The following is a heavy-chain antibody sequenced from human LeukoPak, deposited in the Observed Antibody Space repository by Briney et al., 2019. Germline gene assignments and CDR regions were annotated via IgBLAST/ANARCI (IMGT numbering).Heavy chain of an antibody. CDR1: GGSMSSTGYY. CDR2: IYYSGIT. V-gene: IGHV4-39*01. Sequence: SSETLSLTCTVSGGSMSSTGYYWGWIRQPPGKGLEWIGSIYYSGITYYNPSLRSRVTISVDTSKNQFSLKLSSVTAADTAVYYCARLYLPGGFRYYYYYYMDVWGKGTTVTISS. D-gene: IGHD4-23*01. J-gene: IGHJ6*03. CDR3: ARLYLPGGFRYYYYYYMDV.